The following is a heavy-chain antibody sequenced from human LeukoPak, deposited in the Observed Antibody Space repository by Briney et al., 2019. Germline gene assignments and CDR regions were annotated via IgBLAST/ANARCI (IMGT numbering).Heavy chain of an antibody. CDR2: IYYSGST. V-gene: IGHV4-30-4*01. Sequence: SETLSLTCTVSGGSISSGDYYWSWIRQPPGKGLEWIGYIYYSGSTYYNPSLKSRVTISVDTSKNQFSLKLSSVTAADTAVYYCARGIPYGITMVRGVIHSNWFDPWGQGTLVTVSS. J-gene: IGHJ5*02. CDR1: GGSISSGDYY. CDR3: ARGIPYGITMVRGVIHSNWFDP. D-gene: IGHD3-10*01.